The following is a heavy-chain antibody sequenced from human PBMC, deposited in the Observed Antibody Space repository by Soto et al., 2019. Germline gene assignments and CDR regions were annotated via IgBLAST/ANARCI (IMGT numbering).Heavy chain of an antibody. CDR1: GYTFTSYY. CDR3: ARDQRWLDSGSFDY. Sequence: QVQLVQSGAEVKKPGASVKVSCKASGYTFTSYYMHWVRQAPGQGLEWMGIINPSGGSTSYAQKFRGRVTMTRDTSTDTVYMELSRLRSEDTAVYYCARDQRWLDSGSFDYWGQGTLVTVSS. CDR2: INPSGGST. D-gene: IGHD6-19*01. J-gene: IGHJ4*02. V-gene: IGHV1-46*01.